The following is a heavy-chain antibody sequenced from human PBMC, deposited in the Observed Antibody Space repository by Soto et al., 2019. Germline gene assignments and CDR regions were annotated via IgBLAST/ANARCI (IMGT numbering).Heavy chain of an antibody. J-gene: IGHJ6*02. Sequence: EVQLVQSGAEVKKPGESLKISCKGSGYSFTSYWIGWVRQMPGKGLEWMGIIYPGDSDTRYSPSFQGQVTISADKSISTAYLQWSSLKASDTAMYYCARHGQRDRLQDEWRNPYYYYGMDVWGQGTTVTVSS. D-gene: IGHD4-4*01. V-gene: IGHV5-51*01. CDR2: IYPGDSDT. CDR1: GYSFTSYW. CDR3: ARHGQRDRLQDEWRNPYYYYGMDV.